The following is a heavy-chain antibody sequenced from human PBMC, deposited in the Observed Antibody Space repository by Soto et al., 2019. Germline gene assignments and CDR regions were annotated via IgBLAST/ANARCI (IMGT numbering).Heavy chain of an antibody. D-gene: IGHD3-3*01. CDR2: IYWDDDK. V-gene: IGHV2-5*02. CDR1: GLSLTTSGVD. Sequence: KESGPTVVKPTETLTLTCTFSGLSLTTSGVDVGWVRQSPGKATDWLALIYWDDDKRYSTPLNSRLIITKDTSKNPVVLTMANVDPADTATYYCAHRVLRTVFGLVTTTAIYFDFWGPGTPVVVSS. J-gene: IGHJ4*01. CDR3: AHRVLRTVFGLVTTTAIYFDF.